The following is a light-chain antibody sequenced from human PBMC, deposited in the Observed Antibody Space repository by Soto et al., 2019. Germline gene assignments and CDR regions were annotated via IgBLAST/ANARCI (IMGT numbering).Light chain of an antibody. V-gene: IGKV3-11*01. Sequence: EIVLTQSPATVSMSPGEEATLSCRASQSVSSFLVWYQQRPGQAPRLLIYDASNRATGIPARFSGSGSGTDFSLTISSLEPEDFAIYYCQQRYNWPPTFGQGTKVDIK. J-gene: IGKJ1*01. CDR2: DAS. CDR3: QQRYNWPPT. CDR1: QSVSSF.